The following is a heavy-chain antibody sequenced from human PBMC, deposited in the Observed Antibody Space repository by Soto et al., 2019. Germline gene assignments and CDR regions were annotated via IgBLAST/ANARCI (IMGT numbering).Heavy chain of an antibody. CDR2: INHSGST. CDR1: GGYFSGYV. D-gene: IGHD4-17*01. Sequence: PHTLSLTSAGYGGYFSGYVWSRIPQSPGKGLEWIGEINHSGSTKYNPSLKSRVTISVDTSKNQFSLNLSSVTAADTAVYYCASQRPTVTTFDSWGQGTLVTVSS. J-gene: IGHJ4*02. CDR3: ASQRPTVTTFDS. V-gene: IGHV4-34*01.